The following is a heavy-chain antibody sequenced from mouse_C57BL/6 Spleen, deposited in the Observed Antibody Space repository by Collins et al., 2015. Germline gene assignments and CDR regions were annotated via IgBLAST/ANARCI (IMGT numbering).Heavy chain of an antibody. CDR1: GFNIKDTY. J-gene: IGHJ4*01. CDR3: ARSSYRYDYYAMDY. CDR2: IDPANGNT. Sequence: EVQLQQSGAELVKPGASVKLSCTASGFNIKDTYMHWVKQRPEQGLEWIGRIDPANGNTKYDPKFQGKATITADTSSNTAYLQLSSLTSEDTAVYYCARSSYRYDYYAMDYWGQGTSVTVSS. V-gene: IGHV14-3*02. D-gene: IGHD2-14*01.